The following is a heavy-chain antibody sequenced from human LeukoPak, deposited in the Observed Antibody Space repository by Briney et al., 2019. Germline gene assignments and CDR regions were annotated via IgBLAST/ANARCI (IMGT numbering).Heavy chain of an antibody. CDR2: LYISGST. V-gene: IGHV4-4*07. J-gene: IGHJ4*02. CDR1: GASISSYY. CDR3: ARDLSGSLYFDY. Sequence: SETLSLTCTVSGASISSYYYNWIRQTAGGGLEWIGRLYISGSTDYNPSLKSRVTISVDTSNNQFSLKLNSVTAADTAVYFCARDLSGSLYFDYWGRGVLVTVSS. D-gene: IGHD3-10*01.